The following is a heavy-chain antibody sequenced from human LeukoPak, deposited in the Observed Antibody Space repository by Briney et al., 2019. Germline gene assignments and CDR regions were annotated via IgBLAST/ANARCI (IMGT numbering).Heavy chain of an antibody. CDR3: ARDPGYYYYGMDV. Sequence: GGSLRLSCAVTGFNLRTYWMHWVRHSRGGGLEWVARINGEGSRISYADSVRGRFTISRDNAKNTAYLQMNSLRAEDTALYYCARDPGYYYYGMDVWGQGTTVVVSS. CDR2: INGEGSRI. V-gene: IGHV3-74*01. CDR1: GFNLRTYW. J-gene: IGHJ6*02.